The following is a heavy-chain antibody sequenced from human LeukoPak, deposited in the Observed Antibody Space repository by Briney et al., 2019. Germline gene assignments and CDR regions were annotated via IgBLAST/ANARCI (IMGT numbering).Heavy chain of an antibody. V-gene: IGHV4-31*03. Sequence: SETLSLTCTVSGGSISSGGHYWSWIRQHPGKGLEWIGYIYYSGSTYYNPSLKSRVTISVGTSKNQFSLKLSSVTATDTAVYYCARGRATAAGLNFDYWGQGTLVTVSS. CDR3: ARGRATAAGLNFDY. CDR1: GGSISSGGHY. J-gene: IGHJ4*02. D-gene: IGHD6-13*01. CDR2: IYYSGST.